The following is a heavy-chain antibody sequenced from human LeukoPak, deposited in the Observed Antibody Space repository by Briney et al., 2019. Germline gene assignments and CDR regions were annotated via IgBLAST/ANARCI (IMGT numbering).Heavy chain of an antibody. CDR1: GFTFSSYS. CDR3: ARDLDFWRFDS. J-gene: IGHJ4*02. CDR2: IMKDGGQK. V-gene: IGHV3-7*01. D-gene: IGHD3-3*01. Sequence: GGSLRLSCAASGFTFSSYSMNWVRQAPGQGLEWVASIMKDGGQKIYVDSVKGRFTVFRDNAKNSLYLQMNSLRAEDSAVYYCARDLDFWRFDSWGQGTRVTVSS.